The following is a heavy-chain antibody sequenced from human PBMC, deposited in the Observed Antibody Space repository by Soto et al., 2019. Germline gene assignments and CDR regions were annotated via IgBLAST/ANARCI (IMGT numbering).Heavy chain of an antibody. CDR1: GDTISSNSAA. V-gene: IGHV6-1*01. D-gene: IGHD1-7*01. CDR3: ASNAWNFLTPRDD. Sequence: PSQTLSLTCVISGDTISSNSAAWIWVRQSPSRGLEWLGRTYYRSQFFHDYGISVKSRININADTSKNQFSLQLNSVTPEDTAVYYWASNAWNFLTPRDDWGKGILVTVAS. CDR2: TYYRSQFFH. J-gene: IGHJ4*02.